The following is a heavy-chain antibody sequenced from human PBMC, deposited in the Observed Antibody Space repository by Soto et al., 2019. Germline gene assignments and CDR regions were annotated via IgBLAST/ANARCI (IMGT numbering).Heavy chain of an antibody. D-gene: IGHD3-22*01. Sequence: ASVKVSCKASGYTFTSYGISWVRQAPGQGLEWMGWISAYNGNTNYAQKLQGRVTMTTDTSTSTVYMELRSLRSDDTAVYYCAREGYYYDSSGYQGAFDIWGQGTMVTVSS. CDR3: AREGYYYDSSGYQGAFDI. J-gene: IGHJ3*02. CDR2: ISAYNGNT. V-gene: IGHV1-18*04. CDR1: GYTFTSYG.